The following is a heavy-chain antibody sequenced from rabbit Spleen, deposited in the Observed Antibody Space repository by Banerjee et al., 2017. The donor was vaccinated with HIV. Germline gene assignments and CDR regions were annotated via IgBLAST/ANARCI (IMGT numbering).Heavy chain of an antibody. D-gene: IGHD2-1*01. CDR3: ARGSAAMTMVIIGFYLNL. Sequence: QLTETGGGLVQPGGSLKLSCKASGFDFSTYYMSWVRQAPGKGLEWIGYIDPIFGTTYYASWVNGRFTISSHNAQNTLYLQLSSLTASDTATYFCARGSAAMTMVIIGFYLNLWGPGTLVTVS. CDR2: IDPIFGTT. J-gene: IGHJ4*01. V-gene: IGHV1S7*01. CDR1: GFDFSTYY.